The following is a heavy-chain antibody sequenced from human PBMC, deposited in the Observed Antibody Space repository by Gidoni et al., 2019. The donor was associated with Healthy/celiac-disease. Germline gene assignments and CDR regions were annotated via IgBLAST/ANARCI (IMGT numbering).Heavy chain of an antibody. Sequence: QVQLQQWGAGLLKPSETLSLTCAVYGGSFSGYYWSWIRQPPGKGLEWIGEINHSGSTNYNPSLKSRVTISVDTSKNQFSLKLSSVTAADTAVYYCARGPARDYYDSSGYTFDIWGQGTMVTVSS. J-gene: IGHJ3*02. D-gene: IGHD3-22*01. CDR3: ARGPARDYYDSSGYTFDI. CDR1: GGSFSGYY. V-gene: IGHV4-34*01. CDR2: INHSGST.